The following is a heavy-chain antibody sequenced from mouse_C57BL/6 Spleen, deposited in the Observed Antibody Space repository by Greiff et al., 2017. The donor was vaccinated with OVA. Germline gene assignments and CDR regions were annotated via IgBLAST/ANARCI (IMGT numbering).Heavy chain of an antibody. Sequence: QVQLKQPGAELVKPGASVKLSCKASGYTFTSYWMQWVKQRPGQGLAWIGEIDPSDSYTNYNQKFKGKATLTVDTSSSTAYMQLSSLTSEDSAVYYCARSYYSNYGTLYFDYWGQGTTLTVSS. CDR1: GYTFTSYW. D-gene: IGHD2-5*01. V-gene: IGHV1-50*01. J-gene: IGHJ2*01. CDR2: IDPSDSYT. CDR3: ARSYYSNYGTLYFDY.